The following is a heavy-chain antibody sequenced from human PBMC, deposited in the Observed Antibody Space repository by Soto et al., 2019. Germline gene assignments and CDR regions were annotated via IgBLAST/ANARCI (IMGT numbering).Heavy chain of an antibody. V-gene: IGHV3-23*01. CDR3: AKVTWWNSRYIDV. D-gene: IGHD3-22*01. CDR1: GFTFYSYA. CDR2: ISGSGEST. J-gene: IGHJ4*02. Sequence: GYLRLSCVASGFTFYSYAMSWVRQAPGKGLEWVSAISGSGESTYYADSVKGRFTISRDNSKKTLYLQMNSLRAEDTAIYYLAKVTWWNSRYIDVWGQGTLVTVSS.